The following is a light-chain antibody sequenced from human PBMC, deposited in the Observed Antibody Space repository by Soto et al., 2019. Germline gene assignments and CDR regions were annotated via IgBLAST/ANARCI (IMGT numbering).Light chain of an antibody. J-gene: IGKJ1*01. CDR1: QNVNNR. CDR2: GAS. V-gene: IGKV3-15*01. CDR3: QHFNSRHLL. Sequence: EIVMTQSPAMLSVSPGERATLSCRASQNVNNRLAWYQQKAGQPPRLLIYGASTRATGIPARFSGSGSGTEFTLTISSLQAEDFAVYYCQHFNSRHLLFGQGSKVE.